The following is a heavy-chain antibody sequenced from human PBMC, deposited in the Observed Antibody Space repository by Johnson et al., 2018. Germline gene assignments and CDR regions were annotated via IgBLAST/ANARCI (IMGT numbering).Heavy chain of an antibody. CDR2: ISSSGSTI. D-gene: IGHD6-25*01. CDR3: AREDVSGGRYFQH. Sequence: QVQLVQAGGGLVKPGGSLRLSCAASGFTFSDYYMSWIRQAPGKGLEWVSYISSSGSTIYYADSVKGRFTISRDNANNTLHLQVNSLRAEDTAVYYCAREDVSGGRYFQHWGQGTLVTVSS. V-gene: IGHV3-11*04. J-gene: IGHJ1*01. CDR1: GFTFSDYY.